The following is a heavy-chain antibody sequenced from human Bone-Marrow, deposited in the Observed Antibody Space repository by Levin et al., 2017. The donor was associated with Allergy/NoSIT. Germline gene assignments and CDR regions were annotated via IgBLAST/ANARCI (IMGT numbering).Heavy chain of an antibody. Sequence: GESLKISCAASGFTFRTYWMSWVRQAPGKGLEWVANIRDDGGEKYYVDSVKGRFTISRDNAKDSLYLQMNSLRVEDTAVYYCGVTPRRDPFDYWGQGTLVAISS. CDR2: IRDDGGEK. CDR3: GVTPRRDPFDY. D-gene: IGHD2-21*02. J-gene: IGHJ4*02. V-gene: IGHV3-7*01. CDR1: GFTFRTYW.